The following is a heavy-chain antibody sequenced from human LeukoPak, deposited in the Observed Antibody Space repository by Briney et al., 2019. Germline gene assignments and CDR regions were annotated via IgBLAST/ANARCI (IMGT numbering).Heavy chain of an antibody. D-gene: IGHD2-15*01. V-gene: IGHV4-34*01. CDR3: ARGLGGTTLYYSYMDV. Sequence: PSETLSLTCAVYGGSFSDYYWIWIRQPPGKGLEWIGEINERGSTNYNPSLKSRVTISVDTSKNQFSLNLDSVTAADTAVYYCARGLGGTTLYYSYMDVWGKGTTVTVSS. CDR2: INERGST. CDR1: GGSFSDYY. J-gene: IGHJ6*03.